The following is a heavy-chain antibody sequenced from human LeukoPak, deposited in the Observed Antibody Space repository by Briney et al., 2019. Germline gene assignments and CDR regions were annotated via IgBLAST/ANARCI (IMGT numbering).Heavy chain of an antibody. Sequence: PSETLSLTCTVSGGSISSYYWSWIRQPPGKGLEWIGYIYYSGSTNYNPSLKSRVTISVDTSKNQFPLKLSSVTAADTAVYYCARGSGSLFGRIDYWGQGTLVTVSS. D-gene: IGHD3-10*01. CDR2: IYYSGST. V-gene: IGHV4-59*01. J-gene: IGHJ4*02. CDR1: GGSISSYY. CDR3: ARGSGSLFGRIDY.